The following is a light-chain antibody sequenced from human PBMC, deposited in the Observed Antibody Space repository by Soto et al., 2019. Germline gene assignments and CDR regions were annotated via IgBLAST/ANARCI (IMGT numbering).Light chain of an antibody. V-gene: IGLV2-11*01. J-gene: IGLJ1*01. CDR1: SSDVGGYSY. CDR2: DVS. CDR3: CSYAGALTYV. Sequence: QSALTQPRSVSGSPGHSVTISCTGTSSDVGGYSYVSWYQQHPGKAPKLMISDVSKRPSGVPDRFSGSKFGNTASLTISGLQAEDEADYYCCSYAGALTYVVGRGTKVTVL.